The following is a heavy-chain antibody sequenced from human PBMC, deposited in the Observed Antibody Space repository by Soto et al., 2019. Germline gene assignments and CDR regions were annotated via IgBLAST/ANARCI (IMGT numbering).Heavy chain of an antibody. CDR1: GGSLSGYY. CDR2: INHRGSS. D-gene: IGHD1-7*01. J-gene: IGHJ6*02. V-gene: IGHV4-34*01. CDR3: ARSDNRNSLYGVDV. Sequence: PSATLSLTCAVYGGSLSGYYWSWIRQSPGKGLEWIGEINHRGSSDYNPSLKSRVTISIDASKNHVSLELTSVTAADTAVYYCARSDNRNSLYGVDVWGQGTAVTSP.